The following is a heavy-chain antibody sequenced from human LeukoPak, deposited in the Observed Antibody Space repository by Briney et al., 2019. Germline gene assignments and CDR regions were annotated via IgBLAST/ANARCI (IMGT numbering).Heavy chain of an antibody. Sequence: GGSLRLSCAASGFTFSDYYMSWIRQAPGKGLDWVSYISGSSSYIYYADSVKGRFTISRDNAKNSLYLQMNSLRAEDTAVYYCARGYSSSSSYYFDYWGQGTLVTVSS. D-gene: IGHD6-6*01. CDR2: ISGSSSYI. CDR3: ARGYSSSSSYYFDY. CDR1: GFTFSDYY. V-gene: IGHV3-11*06. J-gene: IGHJ4*02.